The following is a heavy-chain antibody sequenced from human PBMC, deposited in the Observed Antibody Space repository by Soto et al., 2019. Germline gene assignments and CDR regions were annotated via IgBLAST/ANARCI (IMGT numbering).Heavy chain of an antibody. CDR1: RFTFDDYG. D-gene: IGHD1-1*01. CDR3: AKDMAGTTGAFDI. CDR2: ISWKGGST. V-gene: IGHV3-9*01. J-gene: IGHJ3*02. Sequence: EVQLVESGGGSVQPGRSLRLSCAASRFTFDDYGMHWVRQPPGKGLEWVSGISWKGGSTGYADPVKGRFTISRDNAKKSLYLQMNSLIPEDTALYYCAKDMAGTTGAFDIWGLGTMVTVSS.